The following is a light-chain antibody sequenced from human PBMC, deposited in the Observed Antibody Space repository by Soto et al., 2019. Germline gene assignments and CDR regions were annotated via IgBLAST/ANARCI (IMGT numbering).Light chain of an antibody. CDR2: EGS. CDR1: SSDVGSYNL. J-gene: IGLJ2*01. V-gene: IGLV2-23*01. CDR3: CSYAGSSPVV. Sequence: QSALTQPASVSGSPGQSITISCTGTSSDVGSYNLVSWYQQHPGKAPKLMIYEGSKRPSGVSNRFSGSKSSNTASLTISGLQAEDEADYYCCSYAGSSPVVFGGGTKLTVL.